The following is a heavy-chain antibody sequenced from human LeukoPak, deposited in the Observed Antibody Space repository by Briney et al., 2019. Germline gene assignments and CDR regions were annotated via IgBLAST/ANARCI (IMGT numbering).Heavy chain of an antibody. D-gene: IGHD3-22*01. CDR2: ISYSGRT. CDR1: GGSISSSSYY. V-gene: IGHV4-39*01. J-gene: IGHJ3*02. Sequence: SETLSLTCTVSGGSISSSSYYWGWIRQPPGKGLEWIGSISYSGRTYYTPSLSSRVTISVDTSKNQFSLKLSSVTAADTAVYYCARKAYYYYDSSGYYDAFDIWGQGTMVTVSS. CDR3: ARKAYYYYDSSGYYDAFDI.